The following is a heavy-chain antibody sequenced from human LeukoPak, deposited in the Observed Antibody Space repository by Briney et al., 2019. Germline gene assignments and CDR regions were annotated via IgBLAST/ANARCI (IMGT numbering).Heavy chain of an antibody. CDR1: GGSISSGGYY. Sequence: PSQTLSLTCTVSGGSISSGGYYWSWIRQRPGKGLEGIGYIYYSGSTYYNPSLKSRVTISVDTSKNQFSLKLSSVTAADTAVYYCARARSRSGYSDYWGQGTLVTVSS. CDR2: IYYSGST. V-gene: IGHV4-31*03. D-gene: IGHD2-15*01. CDR3: ARARSRSGYSDY. J-gene: IGHJ4*02.